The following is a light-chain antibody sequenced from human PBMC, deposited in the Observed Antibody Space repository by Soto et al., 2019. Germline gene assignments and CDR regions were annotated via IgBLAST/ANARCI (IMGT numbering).Light chain of an antibody. Sequence: DIVMTQSPDSLAVSLGERATINCKSSQNVLYSPNNKSALVWYQQKPGQPPKLLISWASTRDSGVPDRFSGSGSGTDFSLTISSLQAEDVAVYYCQQFYTTPTFGGGTKVEIK. V-gene: IGKV4-1*01. CDR2: WAS. J-gene: IGKJ4*01. CDR3: QQFYTTPT. CDR1: QNVLYSPNNKSA.